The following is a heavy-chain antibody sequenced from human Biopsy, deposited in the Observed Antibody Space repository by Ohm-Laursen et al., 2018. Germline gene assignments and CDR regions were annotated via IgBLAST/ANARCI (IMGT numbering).Heavy chain of an antibody. Sequence: SDTLSLTCTVSRASISNGGYFWSWVRQRPGKGLEWIGHIYNSGNNYYHPSLQSRVTISIDTSKNQFSLKLSSATAADTAVFYCARHGSQGYCTGGSCVDYWGQGALVTVSS. V-gene: IGHV4-30-4*02. CDR2: IYNSGNN. J-gene: IGHJ4*02. CDR1: RASISNGGYF. D-gene: IGHD2-15*01. CDR3: ARHGSQGYCTGGSCVDY.